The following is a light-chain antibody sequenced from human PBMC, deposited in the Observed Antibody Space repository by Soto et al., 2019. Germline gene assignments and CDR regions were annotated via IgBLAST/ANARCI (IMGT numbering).Light chain of an antibody. CDR1: QSISDT. J-gene: IGKJ5*01. CDR2: GAS. CDR3: QQYGSSRIT. V-gene: IGKV3-20*01. Sequence: ELVMTQSPATLSVSPGGRATLXXRASQSISDTLAWYQQKPGQAPRLXIYGASSRATGIPDRFSGSGAGTGFTLTISRLEPEDFAVYYCQQYGSSRITFGQGTRLEI.